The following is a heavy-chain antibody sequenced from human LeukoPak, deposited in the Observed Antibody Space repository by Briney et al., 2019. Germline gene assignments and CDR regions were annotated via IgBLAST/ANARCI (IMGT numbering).Heavy chain of an antibody. CDR1: GFTFSSYS. CDR2: ISSSSSTI. J-gene: IGHJ1*01. CDR3: VKRDYYDTTTFSPLFQH. Sequence: GSLRLSCAASGFTFSSYSMNWVRQAPGKGLEWVSYISSSSSTIYYADSVKGRFTISRDNSKNTLYLQMSDLRAEDTAVYYCVKRDYYDTTTFSPLFQHWGQGTLVTVSS. V-gene: IGHV3-48*01. D-gene: IGHD3-22*01.